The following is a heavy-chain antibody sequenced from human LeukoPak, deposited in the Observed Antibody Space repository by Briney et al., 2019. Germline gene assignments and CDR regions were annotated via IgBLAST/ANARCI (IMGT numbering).Heavy chain of an antibody. V-gene: IGHV3-74*01. CDR3: TRDTFGARDY. D-gene: IGHD3-10*01. J-gene: IGHJ4*02. CDR2: INPDGSDT. CDR1: GFTFSSNW. Sequence: GGSLRLSCAASGFTFSSNWMHWIRQVPGEGLVWVARINPDGSDTSDADSVKGRFTISRDNAKNTLYLQMNSLRVEDTALYYCTRDTFGARDYWGQGTLVTVSS.